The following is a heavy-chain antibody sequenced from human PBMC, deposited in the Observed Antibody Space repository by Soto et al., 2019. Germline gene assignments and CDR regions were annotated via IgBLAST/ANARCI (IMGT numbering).Heavy chain of an antibody. CDR3: ARGYCSGGSCYQHWFYYYYYYRDV. Sequence: GASVKVSCKASGYTFTSYGISWVRQAPGQGLEWMGWISAYNGNTNYAQKLQGRVTMTTDTSTSTAYMELRSLRSDDTAVYYCARGYCSGGSCYQHWFYYYYYYRDVGGKGTTVTVSS. V-gene: IGHV1-18*01. J-gene: IGHJ6*03. CDR1: GYTFTSYG. D-gene: IGHD2-15*01. CDR2: ISAYNGNT.